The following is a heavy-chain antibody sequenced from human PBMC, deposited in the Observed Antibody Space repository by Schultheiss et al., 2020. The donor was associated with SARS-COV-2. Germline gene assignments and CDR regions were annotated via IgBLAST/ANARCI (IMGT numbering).Heavy chain of an antibody. Sequence: SVKVSCKASGYTFTSYGISWVRQAPGQGLEWMGGIIPIFGEANYAQKFQGRVTITADESTTTAYMEVSRLRSEDTAVYYCARSRAARTNYYYYGMDVWGQGTTVTVSS. CDR3: ARSRAARTNYYYYGMDV. CDR1: GYTFTSYG. D-gene: IGHD6-6*01. J-gene: IGHJ6*02. CDR2: IIPIFGEA. V-gene: IGHV1-69*13.